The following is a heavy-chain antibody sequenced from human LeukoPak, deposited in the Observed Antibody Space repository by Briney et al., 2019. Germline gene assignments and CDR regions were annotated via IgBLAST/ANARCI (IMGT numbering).Heavy chain of an antibody. CDR2: ISSSGSTI. CDR1: GFTFSDYY. J-gene: IGHJ3*02. D-gene: IGHD6-19*01. Sequence: GGSLRLSCAASGFTFSDYYMSWIRQAPGKGLEWVSYISSSGSTIYYADSVEGRFTISRDNAKNSLYLQMNSLRAEDTAVYYCARESAVAAADAFDIWGQGTMVTVSS. CDR3: ARESAVAAADAFDI. V-gene: IGHV3-11*04.